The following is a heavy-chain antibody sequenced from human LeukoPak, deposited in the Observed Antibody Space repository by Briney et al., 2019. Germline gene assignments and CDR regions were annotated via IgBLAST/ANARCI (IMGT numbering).Heavy chain of an antibody. J-gene: IGHJ4*02. V-gene: IGHV3-23*01. D-gene: IGHD3-22*01. CDR3: AKIRYYDSSGYLDY. Sequence: GGSLRLACAACGFTFSSYAMSWVRQAPGKGLEWVSAISGSGGSTYYADSVKGRFTISRDNSKNTLYLQMNSLRAEDTAVYYCAKIRYYDSSGYLDYWGQGTLVTVSS. CDR1: GFTFSSYA. CDR2: ISGSGGST.